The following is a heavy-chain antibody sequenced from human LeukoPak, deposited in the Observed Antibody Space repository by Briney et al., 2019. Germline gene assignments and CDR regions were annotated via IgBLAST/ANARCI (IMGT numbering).Heavy chain of an antibody. D-gene: IGHD2-2*01. CDR1: GYTFSDCH. V-gene: IGHV1-2*02. CDR2: SNPRTGAT. J-gene: IGHJ6*02. CDR3: ARDPELRVVPAAPRYYGMDV. Sequence: ASVKVSCKASGYTFSDCHMHWVRQAPGQGLEWMGWSNPRTGATNYAQKFQGRVTMTTDTSITTAYMEVTRLRSEDTAVYYCARDPELRVVPAAPRYYGMDVWGQGTTVTVSS.